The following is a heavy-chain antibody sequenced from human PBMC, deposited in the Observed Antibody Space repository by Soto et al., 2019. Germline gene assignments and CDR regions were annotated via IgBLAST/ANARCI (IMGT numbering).Heavy chain of an antibody. V-gene: IGHV3-30*18. J-gene: IGHJ6*02. CDR2: ISYDGSNK. Sequence: HVQLVESGGGVVQPGRSLRLSCAASGFTFSSYGMHWVRQAPGKGLEWVAVISYDGSNKYYADSVKGRFTISRDNSKNTLYLQMNSLRAEDTAVYYCAKDRATMIVGIYYYYGMDVWGQGTTVTVSS. CDR1: GFTFSSYG. CDR3: AKDRATMIVGIYYYYGMDV. D-gene: IGHD3-22*01.